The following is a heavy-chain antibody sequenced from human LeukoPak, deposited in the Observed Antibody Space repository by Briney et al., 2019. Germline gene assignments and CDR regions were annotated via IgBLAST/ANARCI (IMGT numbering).Heavy chain of an antibody. CDR1: EFIFSNAW. Sequence: GGSLRLSCEVSEFIFSNAWMSWVRQAPGKGLEWVGRVTTTAEGGPTDYGAPVRGRFTISRDDSKSTVYLQMNSLKTEDTAIYYCTAGLGKTDDDSWGQGTLITVSS. D-gene: IGHD4-11*01. V-gene: IGHV3-15*01. J-gene: IGHJ4*02. CDR2: VTTTAEGGPT. CDR3: TAGLGKTDDDS.